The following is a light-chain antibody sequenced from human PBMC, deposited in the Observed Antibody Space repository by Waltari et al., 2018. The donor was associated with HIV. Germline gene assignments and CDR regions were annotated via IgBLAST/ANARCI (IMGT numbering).Light chain of an antibody. Sequence: QSALTQPPSVSGFPGQSIAIACAGSSSDVGVYNHVSWYQKHPGKAPNRILYDVNYRPSGVSYRFSGSKSGNAASLTISGLQVDDEADYFCDSYTVIGSLVFGGPTTLTVL. J-gene: IGLJ3*02. CDR2: DVN. CDR1: SSDVGVYNH. CDR3: DSYTVIGSLV. V-gene: IGLV2-14*03.